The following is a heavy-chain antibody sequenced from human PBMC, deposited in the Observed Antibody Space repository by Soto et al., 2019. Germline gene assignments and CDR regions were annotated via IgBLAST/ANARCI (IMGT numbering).Heavy chain of an antibody. Sequence: QVQLQESGPGLVKPSETLSLTCTVSGGSISPYYWSWIRQPAGKGLEWIGRVHTTEGTQYNPSLKSRIPMSLDTSNNQFSLNLNSLTAADTAVYYCARALSAAAGLYFDYWGQGTLVTVSS. J-gene: IGHJ4*02. V-gene: IGHV4-4*07. D-gene: IGHD6-13*01. CDR3: ARALSAAAGLYFDY. CDR2: VHTTEGT. CDR1: GGSISPYY.